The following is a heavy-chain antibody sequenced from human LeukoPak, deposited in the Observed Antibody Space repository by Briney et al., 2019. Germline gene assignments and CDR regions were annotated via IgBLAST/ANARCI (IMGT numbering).Heavy chain of an antibody. D-gene: IGHD3-22*01. CDR1: EFTFSTYA. V-gene: IGHV3-30-3*01. CDR3: ARDRAGYYDSSGPLDY. CDR2: ISYDGSNK. Sequence: GGSLRLSCAASEFTFSTYAMHWVRQAPGKGLEGGAVISYDGSNKYYADSVKGRFTISRDNSKSTLYLQMNNLRADDTAVYSCARDRAGYYDSSGPLDYWGQGTLVTVSS. J-gene: IGHJ4*02.